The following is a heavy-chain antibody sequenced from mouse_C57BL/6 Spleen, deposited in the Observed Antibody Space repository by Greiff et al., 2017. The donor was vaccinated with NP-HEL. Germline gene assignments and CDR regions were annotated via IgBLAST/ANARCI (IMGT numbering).Heavy chain of an antibody. CDR1: GYTFTSSW. J-gene: IGHJ1*03. CDR3: ARDYGSSYWYFDV. CDR2: IYPSESEN. V-gene: IGHV1-61*01. D-gene: IGHD1-1*01. Sequence: QVPLQQPGAELVTPGSSVKLSCKASGYTFTSSWMDWVKQRPGQGPEWIGNIYPSESENHYNQKFKDKATLTVDKSSSTAYMQLSSLTSEDSAVYYCARDYGSSYWYFDVWGTGTTVTVSS.